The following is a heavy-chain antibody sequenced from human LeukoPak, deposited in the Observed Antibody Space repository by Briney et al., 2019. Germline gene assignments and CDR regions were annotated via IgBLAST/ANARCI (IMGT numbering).Heavy chain of an antibody. CDR3: ARDPSSSWYHGYYGMDV. CDR1: GFTFRSYA. CDR2: ISYDGSNK. Sequence: PGGSLRLSCAASGFTFRSYAMHGVRQAPGKGLEWVAVISYDGSNKYYADSVQGRFTISRDNSKNTLYLQMNSLRAEDTAVYYCARDPSSSWYHGYYGMDVWGQGTTVTVSS. V-gene: IGHV3-30*04. J-gene: IGHJ6*02. D-gene: IGHD6-13*01.